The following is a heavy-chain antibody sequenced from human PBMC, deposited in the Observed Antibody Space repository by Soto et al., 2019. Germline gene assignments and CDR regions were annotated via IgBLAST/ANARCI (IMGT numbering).Heavy chain of an antibody. CDR3: ARDLDVTTRRQERPPHFDY. Sequence: ASVKVSCKASGYTFTSYYMHWVRQAPGQGLEWMGIINPSGGSTSYAQKFQGRATMTRDTSTSTVYMELSSLRSEDTAVYYCARDLDVTTRRQERPPHFDYWGQGTLVTVSS. CDR1: GYTFTSYY. J-gene: IGHJ4*02. CDR2: INPSGGST. D-gene: IGHD4-17*01. V-gene: IGHV1-46*01.